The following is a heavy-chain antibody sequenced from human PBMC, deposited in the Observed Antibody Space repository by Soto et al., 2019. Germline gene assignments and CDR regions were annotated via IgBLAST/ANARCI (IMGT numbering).Heavy chain of an antibody. V-gene: IGHV3-30-3*01. J-gene: IGHJ4*02. CDR3: ARDDEDGSYCDLGY. CDR1: EFTFSHYI. D-gene: IGHD3-10*01. Sequence: QVQLVESGGGVVQPGMSLRLSCAASEFTFSHYIMHWVRQAPGKGLGWVAMILHDGNNKYYADSVKGRFTISRDNSKNTLDLQMNSLRTEDTAMYYCARDDEDGSYCDLGYWGQGTLVTVSS. CDR2: ILHDGNNK.